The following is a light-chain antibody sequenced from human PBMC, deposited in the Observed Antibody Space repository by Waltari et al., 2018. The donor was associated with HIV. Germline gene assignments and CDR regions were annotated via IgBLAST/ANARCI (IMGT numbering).Light chain of an antibody. V-gene: IGKV2-28*01. CDR1: QSLLHTNGYHY. CDR2: LAS. CDR3: MQALQSPNT. Sequence: DILLTQSPLSLPVTSGEPASISCRSSQSLLHTNGYHYLDWYLQKPGQSPQLLISLASTRASGVPARFSGSGSGTDFTLKISGVGAEDVGVYYGMQALQSPNTFGQGTKVEIK. J-gene: IGKJ2*01.